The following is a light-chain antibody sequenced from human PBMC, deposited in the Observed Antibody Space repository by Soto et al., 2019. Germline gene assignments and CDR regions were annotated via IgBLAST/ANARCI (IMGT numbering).Light chain of an antibody. CDR2: STN. CDR3: VLYMGSAHVV. J-gene: IGLJ2*01. CDR1: SGSVSTSYY. Sequence: QAVVTQEPSFSVSPGGTVTLTCGLSSGSVSTSYYPNWYQQTTGQAPRTLIYSTNTRSSGVPDRFSGSILRNKAALTIAGAQADDESDYDCVLYMGSAHVVFGGGTKLTVL. V-gene: IGLV8-61*01.